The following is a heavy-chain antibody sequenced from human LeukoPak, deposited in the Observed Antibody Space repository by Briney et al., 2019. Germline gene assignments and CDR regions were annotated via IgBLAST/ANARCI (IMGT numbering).Heavy chain of an antibody. J-gene: IGHJ4*02. CDR2: IYSGGST. Sequence: PGGSLRLSCAASGFTVSSNYMSWVRQAPGKGLEWVSVIYSGGSTYYADSVKGRFTISRDNSKNTLDLQMNSLRAEDTAVYYWARDREQSYFDYWGQGTLVTVSS. CDR3: ARDREQSYFDY. CDR1: GFTVSSNY. D-gene: IGHD1/OR15-1a*01. V-gene: IGHV3-53*01.